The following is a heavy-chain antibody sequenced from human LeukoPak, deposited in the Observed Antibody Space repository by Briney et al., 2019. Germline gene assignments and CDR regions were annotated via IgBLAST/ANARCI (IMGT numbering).Heavy chain of an antibody. CDR2: IYHSWGI. CDR1: GSTLTSDYF. CDR3: ARNVTAGFVDH. V-gene: IGHV4-38-2*01. J-gene: IGHJ4*02. Sequence: SETLSLTFAVPGSTLTSDYFSGLIRQPPGKGLEWIATIYHSWGIYFNPSLNIRVSISLDASKHEFSLRLTSLTAADTALCYCARNVTAGFVDHWGPGILVTVSS. D-gene: IGHD1-1*01.